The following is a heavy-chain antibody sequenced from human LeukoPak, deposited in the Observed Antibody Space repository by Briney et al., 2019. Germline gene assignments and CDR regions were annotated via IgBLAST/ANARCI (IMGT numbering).Heavy chain of an antibody. CDR2: IQYDGSNK. D-gene: IGHD3-16*01. CDR1: GFTFSSCG. Sequence: SGGSLRLSCAASGFTFSSCGMHWVRQAPGKGLEWVAFIQYDGSNKYYADSVKGRFTISRDNSKNTLYLQMNSLRAEDTAVYYCAKDLGGLSYWGQGTLVTVSS. V-gene: IGHV3-30*02. CDR3: AKDLGGLSY. J-gene: IGHJ4*02.